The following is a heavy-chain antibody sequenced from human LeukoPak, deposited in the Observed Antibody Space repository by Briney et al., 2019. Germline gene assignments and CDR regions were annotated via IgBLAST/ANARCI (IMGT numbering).Heavy chain of an antibody. D-gene: IGHD3-3*01. V-gene: IGHV1-18*01. CDR2: ISAYNGNT. Sequence: GASVKVSCKAAGYSVTRYGRSWGRQAHGQGLEWMGWISAYNGNTNYAQKLQGRVTMTTDTSTSTAYMEPRSLRSDDTAVYYCARIGLTIFGVVSGAFDIWGQGTMVTVSS. J-gene: IGHJ3*02. CDR3: ARIGLTIFGVVSGAFDI. CDR1: GYSVTRYG.